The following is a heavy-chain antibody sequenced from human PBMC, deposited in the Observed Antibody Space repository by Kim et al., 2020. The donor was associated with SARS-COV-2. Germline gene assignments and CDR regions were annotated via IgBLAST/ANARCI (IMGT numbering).Heavy chain of an antibody. CDR2: IKSKTDGGTT. CDR1: RFTFSNAW. Sequence: GGSLRLSCAASRFTFSNAWMSWVRQAPGKGLEWVGRIKSKTDGGTTDYAAPVKGRFTISRDDSKNTLYLQMNSLKTEDTAVYYCTTGADLYYFDYWGQGTLVTVSS. D-gene: IGHD6-19*01. CDR3: TTGADLYYFDY. J-gene: IGHJ4*02. V-gene: IGHV3-15*01.